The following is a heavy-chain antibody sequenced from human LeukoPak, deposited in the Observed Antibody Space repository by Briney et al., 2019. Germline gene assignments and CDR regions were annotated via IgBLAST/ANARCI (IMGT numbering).Heavy chain of an antibody. CDR3: ARHRYSSSWTDFDS. D-gene: IGHD6-13*01. Sequence: GESLKISCKGSGYSFTSYWIAWVRQMPGEGPAWMGIIRPSDSDTRYSPSFQGQVTISADKSINTAYLQWSSLKASDTAMYYCARHRYSSSWTDFDSWGQGTLVTVSS. J-gene: IGHJ4*02. V-gene: IGHV5-51*01. CDR2: IRPSDSDT. CDR1: GYSFTSYW.